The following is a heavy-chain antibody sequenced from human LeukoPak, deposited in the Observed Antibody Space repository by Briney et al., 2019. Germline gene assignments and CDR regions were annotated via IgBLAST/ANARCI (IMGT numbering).Heavy chain of an antibody. CDR1: GGSISTYY. CDR3: TRGPGWLPDY. Sequence: KPSETLSLTCTVSGGSISTYYWGWFRQPPGKGLEWIGYIYYTGSTNYSPSLKSRVTISVDTSKNQFSLKVTSVTAADTAVYYCTRGPGWLPDYWGQGTLVTVSP. V-gene: IGHV4-59*01. D-gene: IGHD5-12*01. CDR2: IYYTGST. J-gene: IGHJ4*02.